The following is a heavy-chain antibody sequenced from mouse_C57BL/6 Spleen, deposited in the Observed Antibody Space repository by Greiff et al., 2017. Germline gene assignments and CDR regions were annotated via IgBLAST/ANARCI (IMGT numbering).Heavy chain of an antibody. CDR3: ASLYGRFAY. CDR2: IYPGSGST. V-gene: IGHV1-55*01. Sequence: VQLQQSGAELVKPGASVKMSCKASGYTFTSYWITWVKQRPGQGLEWIGDIYPGSGSTNYNEKFKSKATLTVATSSSTAYMQLSSLTSEDSAVYYCASLYGRFAYWGQGTLVTVSA. D-gene: IGHD1-2*01. CDR1: GYTFTSYW. J-gene: IGHJ3*01.